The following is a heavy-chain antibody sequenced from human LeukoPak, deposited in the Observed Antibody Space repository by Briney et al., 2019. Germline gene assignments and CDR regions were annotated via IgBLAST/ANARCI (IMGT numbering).Heavy chain of an antibody. CDR2: INPNTGGP. V-gene: IGHV1-2*02. CDR3: ARDAAFGGVIFN. CDR1: EHTFTNYY. J-gene: IGHJ4*02. Sequence: ASVKVSCKASEHTFTNYYIHWVRQAPGQGREWMGWINPNTGGPHYAEKFQGRVTMSRDTSINTAYMEMSSLRSDDTGVYYCARDAAFGGVIFNWGQGVLVTVSS. D-gene: IGHD3-16*02.